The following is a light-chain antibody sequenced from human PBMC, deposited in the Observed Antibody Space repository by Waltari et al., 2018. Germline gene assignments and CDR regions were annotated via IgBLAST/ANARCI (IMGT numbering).Light chain of an antibody. CDR3: QNYERLPVT. V-gene: IGKV3-20*01. CDR1: QSIGRT. CDR2: GAS. J-gene: IGKJ1*01. Sequence: EVVLTQSPGTLSLSPGERATLSCRASQSIGRTLTWYQPKPGQSPRLLMYGASIRAAGSPDRFSGSGSGTDFILTITRLEPEDFAVYYCQNYERLPVTFGQGTKVEIK.